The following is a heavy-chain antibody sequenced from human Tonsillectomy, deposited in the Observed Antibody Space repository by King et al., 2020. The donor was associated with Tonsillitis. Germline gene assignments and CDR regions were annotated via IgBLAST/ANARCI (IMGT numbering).Heavy chain of an antibody. V-gene: IGHV4-31*03. J-gene: IGHJ5*02. CDR2: IYDSGNT. Sequence: QLQESGPGLVKPSQTLSLTCTVSGGSISGGAFYWSWIRQHPGKGLEWIGYIYDSGNTYYNPSLKSRLTISVDTSKNQFSLKLSSVTAADTAVYYCGGYEGGVFDPWGQGTLVTVSS. CDR3: GGYEGGVFDP. D-gene: IGHD2-15*01. CDR1: GGSISGGAFY.